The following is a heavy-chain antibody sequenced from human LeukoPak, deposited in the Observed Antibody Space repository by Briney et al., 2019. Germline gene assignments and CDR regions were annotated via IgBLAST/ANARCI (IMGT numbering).Heavy chain of an antibody. CDR3: ARRGLTGTTSFDY. CDR2: IYYSGST. J-gene: IGHJ4*02. Sequence: SETLSLTCTVSGGSISSSSYYWGWIRQPPGEGLEWIGSIYYSGSTYYNPSLKSRVTISADTSKNQFSLKLSSVTAADTAVYYCARRGLTGTTSFDYWGQGTLVTVSS. CDR1: GGSISSSSYY. D-gene: IGHD1-7*01. V-gene: IGHV4-39*01.